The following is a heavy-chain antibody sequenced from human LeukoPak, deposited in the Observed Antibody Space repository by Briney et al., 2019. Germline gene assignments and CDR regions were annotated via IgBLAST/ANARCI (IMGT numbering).Heavy chain of an antibody. V-gene: IGHV3-15*01. Sequence: PGGSLRLSCAASGFTFSSYAMSWVRQAPGKGLEWVGRIRSKANGGTADYAAPVIGRFTISRDDSRNMLYLQMSSLKTEDTAVYYCTKSLDCSRTTCDSWGQGTLVTVSS. CDR1: GFTFSSYA. J-gene: IGHJ5*01. CDR2: IRSKANGGTA. D-gene: IGHD2-2*01. CDR3: TKSLDCSRTTCDS.